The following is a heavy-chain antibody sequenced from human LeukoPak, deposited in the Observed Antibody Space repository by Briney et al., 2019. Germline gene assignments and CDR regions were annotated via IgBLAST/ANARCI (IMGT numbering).Heavy chain of an antibody. Sequence: PGGSLRLSCAASGFTFSSYGMHWVRQAPGKGLEWVAVISYDGSNKYYADSVKGRFTISRDNSKNTLYLQMNNLRAEDTAVYYCAKGTRGVIIPNFDYWGQGTLVTVSS. CDR3: AKGTRGVIIPNFDY. CDR2: ISYDGSNK. CDR1: GFTFSSYG. V-gene: IGHV3-30*18. D-gene: IGHD3-10*01. J-gene: IGHJ4*02.